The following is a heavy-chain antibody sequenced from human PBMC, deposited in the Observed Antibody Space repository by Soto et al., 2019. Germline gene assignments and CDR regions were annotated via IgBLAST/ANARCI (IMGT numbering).Heavy chain of an antibody. V-gene: IGHV4-39*01. CDR3: ARLKSTYSGSYYGGGFFDF. CDR2: IFYTGSA. CDR1: GDSISNTAYY. D-gene: IGHD6-13*01. Sequence: QLQLQESGPGLVKPSETLTLTCNVSGDSISNTAYYWGWIRQTPGQGQEWIGSIFYTGSAYYNSSLKSRVTISVDTSKNQFSLKLLSVAAADTAIYYCARLKSTYSGSYYGGGFFDFWGQGSLVTVSS. J-gene: IGHJ4*02.